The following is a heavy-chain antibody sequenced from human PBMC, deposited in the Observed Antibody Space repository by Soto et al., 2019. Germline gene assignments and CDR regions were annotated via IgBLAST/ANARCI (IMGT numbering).Heavy chain of an antibody. J-gene: IGHJ4*02. CDR3: AKGTLEMATIL. CDR2: ISYDGSNK. V-gene: IGHV3-30*18. Sequence: GGSLRLSCAASGFTFSSYGMHWVRQAPGKGLEWVAVISYDGSNKYYADSVKGRFTISRDNSKNTLYLQMNSLRAEDTAVYYCAKGTLEMATILWGQGTLVTVSS. CDR1: GFTFSSYG. D-gene: IGHD5-12*01.